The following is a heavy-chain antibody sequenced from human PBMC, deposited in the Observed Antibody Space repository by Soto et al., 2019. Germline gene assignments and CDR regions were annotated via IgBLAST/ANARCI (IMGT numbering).Heavy chain of an antibody. CDR3: ARGGTDTANYFDY. CDR1: GGTFSSYA. CDR2: IIPIFGTA. V-gene: IGHV1-69*13. J-gene: IGHJ4*02. D-gene: IGHD5-18*01. Sequence: ASVKVSCKASGGTFSSYAISWVRQAPGQGLEWMGGIIPIFGTANYAQKFQGRVTITADESTSTAYMELSSLRSEDTAVYYCARGGTDTANYFDYWGQGTLVTVSS.